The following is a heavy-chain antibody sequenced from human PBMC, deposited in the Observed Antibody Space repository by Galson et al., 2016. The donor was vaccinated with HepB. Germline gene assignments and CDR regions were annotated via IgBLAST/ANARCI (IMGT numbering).Heavy chain of an antibody. J-gene: IGHJ4*02. V-gene: IGHV3-33*08. D-gene: IGHD4-23*01. CDR3: ARELDLTAVACFDY. CDR2: IWYDGSNK. CDR1: GFTFSSFW. Sequence: SLRLSCAASGFTFSSFWMSWVRQSPGKGLEWVAVIWYDGSNKYYADSVKGRFTISRDNSKNTLYLQMNSLRAEDTAVYYCARELDLTAVACFDYWGQGTLVTVSS.